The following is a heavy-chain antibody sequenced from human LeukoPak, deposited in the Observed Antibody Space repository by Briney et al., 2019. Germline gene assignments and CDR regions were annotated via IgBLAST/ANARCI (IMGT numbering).Heavy chain of an antibody. V-gene: IGHV3-23*01. J-gene: IGHJ5*02. D-gene: IGHD2-2*01. CDR1: GFTFSNYA. CDR3: AKDGLGCSSTSCKYNWFDP. CDR2: ISGSGGST. Sequence: GGSLRLSCAASGFTFSNYAMYWVRQAPGKGLEWVSAISGSGGSTYYADSVKGRFTISRDNSKNTLYLQMNSLRAEDTAVYYCAKDGLGCSSTSCKYNWFDPWGQGTLVTVSS.